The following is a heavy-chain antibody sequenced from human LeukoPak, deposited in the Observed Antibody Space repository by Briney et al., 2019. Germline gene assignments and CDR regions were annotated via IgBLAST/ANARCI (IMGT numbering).Heavy chain of an antibody. Sequence: GGSLRLSCAASGFKLSSYSMKWVRQAPGKGLEWVSFISSSSSYIYYADSVKGRFTISRDNAKDSVYLQMNSLRAEDTAVYFCAKAEPASGYDYWGQGTLVTVSS. V-gene: IGHV3-21*01. J-gene: IGHJ4*02. CDR1: GFKLSSYS. D-gene: IGHD1-14*01. CDR2: ISSSSSYI. CDR3: AKAEPASGYDY.